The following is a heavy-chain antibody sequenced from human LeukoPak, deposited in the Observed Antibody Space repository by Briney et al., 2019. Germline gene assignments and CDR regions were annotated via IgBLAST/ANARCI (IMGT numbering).Heavy chain of an antibody. CDR1: GYTFTGYY. CDR3: ARAPENLYDFWSGYYGESFDY. V-gene: IGHV1-2*02. J-gene: IGHJ4*02. D-gene: IGHD3-3*01. Sequence: ASVKVSCKASGYTFTGYYMHWVRQAPGQGLEWMGWINPNSGGTNYAQKFQGRVTMTRDTSISTAYMELSRLRSDDTAVYYRARAPENLYDFWSGYYGESFDYWGQGTLVTVSS. CDR2: INPNSGGT.